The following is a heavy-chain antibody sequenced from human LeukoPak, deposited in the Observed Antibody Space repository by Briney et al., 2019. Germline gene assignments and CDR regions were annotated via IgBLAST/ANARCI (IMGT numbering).Heavy chain of an antibody. V-gene: IGHV4-34*01. CDR3: ARARLIVVVPAAKNCLFDP. CDR2: INHSGST. CDR1: GGSFSGYY. J-gene: IGHJ5*02. Sequence: SETLSLTCAVYGGSFSGYYWSWIRQPPGKGLEWIGEINHSGSTNYNPSLKSRVTISVDTSKNQFSLKLSSVTAADTAVYYCARARLIVVVPAAKNCLFDPWGQGTLVTVSS. D-gene: IGHD2-2*01.